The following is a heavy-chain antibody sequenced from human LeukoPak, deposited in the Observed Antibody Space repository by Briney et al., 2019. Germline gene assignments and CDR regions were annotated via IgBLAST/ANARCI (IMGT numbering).Heavy chain of an antibody. V-gene: IGHV3-30-3*01. CDR2: ISYDGSNK. Sequence: GGSLRLSCAASGFTFSSYAMHWVRQAPGKGLERVAVISYDGSNKYYADSVKGRFTISRDNSKNTLYLQMNSLRAEDTAVYYCARELYCSSTSCYDYYYGMDVWGQGTTVTVSS. CDR1: GFTFSSYA. J-gene: IGHJ6*02. CDR3: ARELYCSSTSCYDYYYGMDV. D-gene: IGHD2-2*01.